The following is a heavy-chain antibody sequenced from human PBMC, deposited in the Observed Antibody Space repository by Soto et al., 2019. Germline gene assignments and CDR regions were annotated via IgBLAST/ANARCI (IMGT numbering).Heavy chain of an antibody. J-gene: IGHJ4*02. CDR2: ISGVGGST. V-gene: IGHV3-23*01. CDR3: AKQRVGSSWYRDFDL. Sequence: AVGSLRLSCVASGFTFSDYAMSWVRQGPGKGLEWASGISGVGGSTYYPDSVKGRFTISRDNSKNTVYLEMNNLTADDTALYYCAKQRVGSSWYRDFDLWGQGTLVPSPQ. D-gene: IGHD6-13*01. CDR1: GFTFSDYA.